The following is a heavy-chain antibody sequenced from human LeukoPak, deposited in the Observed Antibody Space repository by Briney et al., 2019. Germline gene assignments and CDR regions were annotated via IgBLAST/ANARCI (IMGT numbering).Heavy chain of an antibody. Sequence: GGSLRLSCAASGFTFSDYYMSWLRQAPGKGLEWVSYISSSGSTIYYADSVKGRFTISRDNAKNSLYLQMNSLRVEDKAVYYCAREGALEGIVLMTSFDPWAQGTLVTVSS. CDR2: ISSSGSTI. V-gene: IGHV3-11*04. J-gene: IGHJ5*02. CDR1: GFTFSDYY. CDR3: AREGALEGIVLMTSFDP. D-gene: IGHD2-8*01.